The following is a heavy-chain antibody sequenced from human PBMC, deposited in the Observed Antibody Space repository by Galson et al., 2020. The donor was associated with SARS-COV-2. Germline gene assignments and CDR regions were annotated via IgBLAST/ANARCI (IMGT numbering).Heavy chain of an antibody. J-gene: IGHJ4*02. CDR3: ARQWTWNDGFDY. CDR2: ISSSGSTI. Sequence: GESLKISCVASGLTFSSYEMNWVRQAPGKGLEWVSYISSSGSTIYYADSVKGRFTISRDNAKNSLFLQVNSLRAEDTAVYYCARQWTWNDGFDYWGQGTLVTVSS. D-gene: IGHD1-1*01. V-gene: IGHV3-48*03. CDR1: GLTFSSYE.